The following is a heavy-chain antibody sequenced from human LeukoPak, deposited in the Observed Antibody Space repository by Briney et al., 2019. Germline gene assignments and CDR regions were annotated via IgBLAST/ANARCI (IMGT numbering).Heavy chain of an antibody. V-gene: IGHV4-4*02. CDR3: ARGTGYYDSRFDY. CDR1: GDSITSDKW. CDR2: IHHSKSS. D-gene: IGHD3-22*01. J-gene: IGHJ4*02. Sequence: SETLSLTCAVSGDSITSDKWWTWVRQPPGKGLEWIGEIHHSKSSNYYPSPKSRVTISVDKSKNQFSLKLSSVTAADTAVYYCARGTGYYDSRFDYWGQGTLVTVSS.